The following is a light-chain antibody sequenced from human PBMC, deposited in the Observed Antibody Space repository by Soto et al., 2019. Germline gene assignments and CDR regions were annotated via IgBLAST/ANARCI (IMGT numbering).Light chain of an antibody. V-gene: IGLV2-8*01. CDR1: SSDIGAYIY. CDR2: EVS. Sequence: QSALTQPPSASGSPGQSVTISCTGTSSDIGAYIYVSWYQQHPGKAPKLMISEVSRRPSGVPERFSGSKSGNTASLTVSGLQADDEAHYYCSAYAGSNTIVFGNWTKLTVL. J-gene: IGLJ1*01. CDR3: SAYAGSNTIV.